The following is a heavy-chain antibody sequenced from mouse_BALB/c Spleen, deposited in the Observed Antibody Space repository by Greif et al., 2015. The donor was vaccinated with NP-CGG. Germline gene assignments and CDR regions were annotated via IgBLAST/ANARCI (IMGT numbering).Heavy chain of an antibody. CDR2: ISSGGSYT. CDR3: ASGYDWFAY. Sequence: EVKLVESGGGLVKPGGSLKLSCAASGFTFSSYAMSWVRQTPEKRLEWVATISSGGSYTYYPDSVKGRFTISRDNAKNTLYLQMSSLRSEDTAMYYCASGYDWFAYWGQGTLVTVSA. D-gene: IGHD2-14*01. J-gene: IGHJ3*01. V-gene: IGHV5-9-1*01. CDR1: GFTFSSYA.